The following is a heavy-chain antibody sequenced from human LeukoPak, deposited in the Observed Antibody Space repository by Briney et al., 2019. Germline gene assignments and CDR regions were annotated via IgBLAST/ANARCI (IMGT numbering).Heavy chain of an antibody. CDR3: VREAAVAGTSFDS. J-gene: IGHJ4*02. CDR2: IYIDGST. CDR1: GFTVSSNY. D-gene: IGHD6-19*01. Sequence: GGSLRLSCAASGFTVSSNYMSWVRQAPGKGLEWVSVIYIDGSTYYADSVKGRFTISRDNAKNTLYLQMSSLGVEDMAIYYCVREAAVAGTSFDSWGQGTLVTVSS. V-gene: IGHV3-53*01.